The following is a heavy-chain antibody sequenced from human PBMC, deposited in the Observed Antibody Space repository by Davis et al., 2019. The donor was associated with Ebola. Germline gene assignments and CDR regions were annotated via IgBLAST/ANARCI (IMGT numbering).Heavy chain of an antibody. CDR3: ARAPAWSAINYYCFDY. Sequence: ASVKVSCKASAYTFTSYDINWVRQATGQGLEWMGWMNPNSGNTGYAQKFQGRVTMTRNTSTSTAYMELSSLRSEDTAVYYCARAPAWSAINYYCFDYWGQGTLVTVSS. J-gene: IGHJ4*02. CDR1: AYTFTSYD. CDR2: MNPNSGNT. D-gene: IGHD3-10*01. V-gene: IGHV1-8*01.